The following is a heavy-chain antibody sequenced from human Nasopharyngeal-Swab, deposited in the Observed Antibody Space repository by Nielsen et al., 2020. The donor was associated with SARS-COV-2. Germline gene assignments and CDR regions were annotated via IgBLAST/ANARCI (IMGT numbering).Heavy chain of an antibody. CDR3: ARGDTMRQNYYYYGMDV. V-gene: IGHV3-48*04. Sequence: GESLKISCVASGFTFSSYAMNWIRQAPGKGLEWVSYISGSSSNTKYADSVKGRFTISRDNAKNSLFLQMNSLRAEDTAVYYCARGDTMRQNYYYYGMDVWGQGTTVTVSS. CDR2: ISGSSSNT. D-gene: IGHD3-3*01. J-gene: IGHJ6*02. CDR1: GFTFSSYA.